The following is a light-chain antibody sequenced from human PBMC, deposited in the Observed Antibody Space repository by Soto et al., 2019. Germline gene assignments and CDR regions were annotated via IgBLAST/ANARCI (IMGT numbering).Light chain of an antibody. CDR3: QQYGSSLVT. CDR2: GAS. CDR1: QSVSSY. V-gene: IGKV3-20*01. J-gene: IGKJ1*01. Sequence: IVLTQSPATLSLSPGEGATLSCRASQSVSSYLAWYQQKPGQAPRLLIYGASSRATGIPDRFSGSGSGTDFTRTAVRLEPVDCAVDYCQQYGSSLVTFGEGTKVDIK.